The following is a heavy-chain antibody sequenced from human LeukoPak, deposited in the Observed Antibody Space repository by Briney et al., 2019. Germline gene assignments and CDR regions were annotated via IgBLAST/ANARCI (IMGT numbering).Heavy chain of an antibody. CDR3: AREGGIVVSYCSSTSCYTNGAFDI. V-gene: IGHV3-21*01. CDR1: GFTFSSYS. CDR2: ISSSSSYI. Sequence: GGSLRLSCAASGFTFSSYSMNWVRQAPGKGLEWVSSISSSSSYIYYADSVKGRFTISRDNAKNSLYLQMNSLRAEDTAVYYCAREGGIVVSYCSSTSCYTNGAFDIWGQGTMVTVSS. D-gene: IGHD2-2*02. J-gene: IGHJ3*02.